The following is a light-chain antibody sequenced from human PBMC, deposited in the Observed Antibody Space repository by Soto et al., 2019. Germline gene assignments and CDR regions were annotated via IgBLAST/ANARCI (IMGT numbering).Light chain of an antibody. CDR1: QSLLHSNVYNY. V-gene: IGKV2-28*01. CDR2: LGS. J-gene: IGKJ1*01. Sequence: VVVTQSPLSLPVTPGEPASISCRASQSLLHSNVYNYLDWYLQKPGQSPQLLIYLGSNRASGVPDRFSGSGSGTDFTLKISRVEAEDVGVYYCMQVLETPQWTFGQGIKVDIK. CDR3: MQVLETPQWT.